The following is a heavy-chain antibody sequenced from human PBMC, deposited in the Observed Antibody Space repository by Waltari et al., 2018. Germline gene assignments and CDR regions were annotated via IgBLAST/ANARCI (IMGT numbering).Heavy chain of an antibody. V-gene: IGHV3-74*03. J-gene: IGHJ4*02. CDR3: ARDGGGNGYIHY. Sequence: EVQLVESGGGLVQPGGSLRLSCEASGFTLSSSYMHWVRQVPGKGLVGVSSIKTDGSSAKYADSVKGRFTISRDNGKNTLYLQMNSLRAEDTAVYYCARDGGGNGYIHYWGQGTLVTVSA. CDR1: GFTLSSSY. CDR2: IKTDGSSA. D-gene: IGHD3-16*01.